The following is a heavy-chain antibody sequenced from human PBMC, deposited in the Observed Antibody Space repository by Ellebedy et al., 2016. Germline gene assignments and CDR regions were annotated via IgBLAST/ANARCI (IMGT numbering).Heavy chain of an antibody. D-gene: IGHD3-9*01. CDR2: VFHSGST. V-gene: IGHV4-4*02. J-gene: IGHJ4*02. Sequence: GSLRLSCTVSSGSITINDWWTCVRQPPGKGLEWMGEVFHSGSTAYNPSLQSRIPLSLDRSRNQFSLKLTSVTAADTAIYYCARAPDVLAGYLDSWGQGTLVTVSA. CDR3: ARAPDVLAGYLDS. CDR1: SGSITINDW.